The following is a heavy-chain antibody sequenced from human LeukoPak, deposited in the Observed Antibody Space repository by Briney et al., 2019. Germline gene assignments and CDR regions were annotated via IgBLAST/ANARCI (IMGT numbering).Heavy chain of an antibody. J-gene: IGHJ5*02. D-gene: IGHD6-13*01. Sequence: SETLSLTCTVSSGSISSANYYWGWPRQPPGKGLEWIGIMYYSGSSSYNSSLKSRVTISVDTSKNQFSLRLSSVTAADTAVYYCARYSSSEGWFDPWGQGTLVTVSS. CDR3: ARYSSSEGWFDP. CDR2: MYYSGSS. CDR1: SGSISSANYY. V-gene: IGHV4-39*01.